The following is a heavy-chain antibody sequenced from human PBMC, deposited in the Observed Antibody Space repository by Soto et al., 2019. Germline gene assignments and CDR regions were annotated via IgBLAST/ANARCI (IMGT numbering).Heavy chain of an antibody. CDR2: ITSKANTYAT. V-gene: IGHV3-73*01. Sequence: GGSLRLSCAASGFTFSGSTVNWVRQASGKGLEWVGRITSKANTYATAYAASVKGRFTISRDDSKSTAYQQINSLKTEDTAVYYCARAAYRYSSYFDYWGQGTLVTVSS. D-gene: IGHD5-18*01. CDR1: GFTFSGST. J-gene: IGHJ4*02. CDR3: ARAAYRYSSYFDY.